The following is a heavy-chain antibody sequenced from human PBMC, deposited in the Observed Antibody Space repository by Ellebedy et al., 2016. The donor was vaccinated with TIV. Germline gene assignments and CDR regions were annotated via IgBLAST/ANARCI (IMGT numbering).Heavy chain of an antibody. CDR1: GFTFSSYD. J-gene: IGHJ6*02. CDR3: ARSLRGHYGDYATYYYYYGMDV. D-gene: IGHD4-17*01. V-gene: IGHV3-13*05. Sequence: PGGSLRLSCAASGFTFSSYDMHWVRQATGKGLEWVSAIGTAGDPYYPGSVKGRFTISRENAKNSLYLQMNSLRAGDTAVYYCARSLRGHYGDYATYYYYYGMDVWGQGTTVTVSS. CDR2: IGTAGDP.